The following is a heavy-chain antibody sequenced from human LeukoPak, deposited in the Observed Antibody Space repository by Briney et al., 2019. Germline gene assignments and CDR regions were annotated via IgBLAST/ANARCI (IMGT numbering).Heavy chain of an antibody. D-gene: IGHD3-10*01. CDR3: AKRGIVIRGILVIGYHQEAYHYDY. CDR1: GISLTNYA. V-gene: IGHV3-23*01. CDR2: ISERGGST. J-gene: IGHJ4*02. Sequence: GGSLRLSCVVSGISLTNYAMTWVRQAPGKGLEWVSYISERGGSTSYADSVKGRFTISRDTSLNTLYLQMTCLRAEDTAVYFCAKRGIVIRGILVIGYHQEAYHYDYWGQGVLVTVSS.